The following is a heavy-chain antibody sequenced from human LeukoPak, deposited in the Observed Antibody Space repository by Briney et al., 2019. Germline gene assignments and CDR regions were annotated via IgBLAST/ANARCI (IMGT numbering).Heavy chain of an antibody. V-gene: IGHV4-59*01. CDR1: GGSISSYY. Sequence: PSETLSLTCTVSGGSISSYYWCWVWQPPGKGLEWIGYIYYSGSTNYNPSLKSRVTISVDTSKNQFSLKLSSVTAADPAVYYCAREDCCGDGFYSFDYWGQGTLVTVFS. D-gene: IGHD2-15*01. CDR3: AREDCCGDGFYSFDY. J-gene: IGHJ4*02. CDR2: IYYSGST.